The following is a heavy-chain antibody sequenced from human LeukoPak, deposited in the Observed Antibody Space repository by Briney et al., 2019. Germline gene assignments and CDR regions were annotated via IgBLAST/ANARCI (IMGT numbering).Heavy chain of an antibody. CDR1: GYTFTGYY. CDR2: INPNSGGT. V-gene: IGHV1-2*02. Sequence: GASVKVSCKASGYTFTGYYMHWVRQAPGQGLEWMGWINPNSGGTNYAQKFQGRVTVTRDTSISTAYMELSRLRSDDTAVYYCARGGAPFGELPTYWGQGTLVTVSS. CDR3: ARGGAPFGELPTY. J-gene: IGHJ4*02. D-gene: IGHD3-10*01.